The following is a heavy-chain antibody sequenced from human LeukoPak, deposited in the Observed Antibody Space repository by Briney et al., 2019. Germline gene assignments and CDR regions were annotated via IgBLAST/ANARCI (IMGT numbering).Heavy chain of an antibody. CDR3: AREWAGRLRFLEWLMDY. CDR2: INPNSVGT. D-gene: IGHD3-3*01. Sequence: GASVKGSCKAPGYTFTGYYMHWVRQAPGQGLEWMGWINPNSVGTNYAQKFQGRVTMTRDTSTSTAYMELSRLRSDDTAVYYCAREWAGRLRFLEWLMDYWGQGTLVTVSS. J-gene: IGHJ4*02. V-gene: IGHV1-2*02. CDR1: GYTFTGYY.